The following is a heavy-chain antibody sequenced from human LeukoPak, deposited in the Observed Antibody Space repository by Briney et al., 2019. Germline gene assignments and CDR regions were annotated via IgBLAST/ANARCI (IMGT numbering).Heavy chain of an antibody. D-gene: IGHD4-11*01. Sequence: GGSLRLSCAASGFTFSNAWMSWVRQAPGKGLEWVGRIKSKTDGGTTDYAAPVKGRFTISRDDSKNTLYLQMNSLKTENTAVYYCTTEEAAWGGDYSNYFDYWGQGTLVTVSS. CDR3: TTEEAAWGGDYSNYFDY. V-gene: IGHV3-15*01. J-gene: IGHJ4*02. CDR2: IKSKTDGGTT. CDR1: GFTFSNAW.